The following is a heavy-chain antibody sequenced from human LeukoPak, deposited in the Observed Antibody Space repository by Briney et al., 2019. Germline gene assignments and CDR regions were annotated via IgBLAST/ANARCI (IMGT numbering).Heavy chain of an antibody. CDR1: GGSFSGYY. J-gene: IGHJ4*02. CDR2: IYTSGST. Sequence: SETLSLTCAVYGGSFSGYYWSWIQQPAGKGLEWIGRIYTSGSTNYNPSLKSRVTMSVDTSKNQFSLKLSSVTAADTAVYYCARWGIAAAGTLELVGYFDYWGQGTLVTVSS. D-gene: IGHD6-13*01. CDR3: ARWGIAAAGTLELVGYFDY. V-gene: IGHV4-59*10.